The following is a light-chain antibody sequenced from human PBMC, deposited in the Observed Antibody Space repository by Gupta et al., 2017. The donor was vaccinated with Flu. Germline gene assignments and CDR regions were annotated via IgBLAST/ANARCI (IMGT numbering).Light chain of an antibody. CDR2: DAS. Sequence: EIVSTQSPATLSLSPGERATLSCGASQSVGTYLAWYQQKPGQTPRLLIYDASNRATGIPARFSGSGSGTDFTLTISSLEPEDFAVYYCQKRSNWPPYTFGQGTRLDI. J-gene: IGKJ2*01. V-gene: IGKV3-11*01. CDR3: QKRSNWPPYT. CDR1: QSVGTY.